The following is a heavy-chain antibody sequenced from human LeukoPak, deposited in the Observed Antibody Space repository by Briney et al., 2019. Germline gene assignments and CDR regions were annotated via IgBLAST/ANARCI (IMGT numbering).Heavy chain of an antibody. J-gene: IGHJ6*03. CDR2: IKQDGSEK. CDR3: ARGVGYCSSASCRDYYCMDV. D-gene: IGHD2-2*01. CDR1: GVNFSRYW. V-gene: IGHV3-7*01. Sequence: PGGSLRLSCAASGVNFSRYWMSWVRQAPGKGLEWVANIKQDGSEKYYVDSAKGRITFSRNNAKNSVDLQRNSLRAEDTAVYYCARGVGYCSSASCRDYYCMDVWGKGTTVTVSS.